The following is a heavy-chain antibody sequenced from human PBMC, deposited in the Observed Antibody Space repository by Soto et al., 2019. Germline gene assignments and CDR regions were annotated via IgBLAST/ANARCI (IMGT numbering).Heavy chain of an antibody. D-gene: IGHD3-22*01. J-gene: IGHJ5*02. CDR3: ARLGGFYQALDT. CDR2: IYFAGTT. V-gene: IGHV4-59*08. Sequence: QVQLQESGPGLVKPSETLSLTCSVSGGSITPYYWSWIRQAPGKGLEWIGYIYFAGTTTYNPSLTSRVXXXVXXSENQFSLKLTSVTAADTAVYYCARLGGFYQALDTWGQGTLVTVSS. CDR1: GGSITPYY.